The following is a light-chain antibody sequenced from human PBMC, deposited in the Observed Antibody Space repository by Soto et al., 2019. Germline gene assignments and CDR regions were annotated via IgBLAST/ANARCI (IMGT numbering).Light chain of an antibody. CDR2: GAS. V-gene: IGKV3-15*01. J-gene: IGKJ1*01. CDR3: QQYTNWPRT. CDR1: QSVSSN. Sequence: IVMTQSPATLFVSPGESATLPCRASQSVSSNLAWYQQKPGQAPRILIYGASTRATGIPARFSGSGAGTEFTLTISSLQSEDFAVYYCQQYTNWPRTFGQGTKVDIK.